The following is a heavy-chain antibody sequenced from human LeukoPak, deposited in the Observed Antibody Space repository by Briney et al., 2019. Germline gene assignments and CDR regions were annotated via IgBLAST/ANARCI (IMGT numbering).Heavy chain of an antibody. V-gene: IGHV4-34*01. D-gene: IGHD6-19*01. CDR3: ARQEQWLPYYFDY. J-gene: IGHJ4*02. CDR1: GGSFSGYY. CDR2: INHSGST. Sequence: SETLSLTCAVYGGSFSGYYWSWIRQPPGKGLEWIGEINHSGSTNYNPSLKGRVTISVDTSKNQFSLKLSSVTAADTAVYYCARQEQWLPYYFDYWGRGTLVTVSS.